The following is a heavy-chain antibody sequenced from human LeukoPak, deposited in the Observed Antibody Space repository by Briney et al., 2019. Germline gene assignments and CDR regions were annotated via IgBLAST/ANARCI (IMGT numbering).Heavy chain of an antibody. V-gene: IGHV3-15*01. Sequence: PGGSLRLSCAASGFTFSNAWMSWVRQAPGKGLEWVGRIKSKTDGGTTDYAAPVKGRFTISRDDSKNTLYLQMNSLKTEDTAVYYCTTVSSLKDDFWSGYCHDYWGQGTLATVSS. CDR3: TTVSSLKDDFWSGYCHDY. CDR2: IKSKTDGGTT. D-gene: IGHD3-3*01. CDR1: GFTFSNAW. J-gene: IGHJ4*02.